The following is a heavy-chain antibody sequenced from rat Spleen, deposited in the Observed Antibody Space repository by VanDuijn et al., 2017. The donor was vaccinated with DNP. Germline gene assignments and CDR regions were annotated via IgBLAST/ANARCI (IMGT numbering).Heavy chain of an antibody. CDR2: ITSSGGST. CDR3: IRETGD. V-gene: IGHV5-31*01. D-gene: IGHD5-1*01. CDR1: GFTFNNYW. Sequence: EVQLVESGGDLVQPGRSLKLSCVASGFTFNNYWMTWIRQVPGKGLEWVASITSSGGSTYYPDSVKGRFTISRDNAKNTLYLQMNSLRSEDTATYYCIRETGDWGQGVMVTVSS. J-gene: IGHJ2*01.